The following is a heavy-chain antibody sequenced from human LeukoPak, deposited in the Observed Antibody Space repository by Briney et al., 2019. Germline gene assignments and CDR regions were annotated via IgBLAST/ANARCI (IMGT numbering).Heavy chain of an antibody. CDR3: ARSNLVGATKTPFDY. J-gene: IGHJ4*02. CDR2: INPNSGGT. CDR1: GYTFTGYY. Sequence: ASVKVSCKASGYTFTGYYMHWVRQAPGQGLEWMGWINPNSGGTNYAQEFQGRVTMTRDTSISTAYMELSRLRSDDTAVYYCARSNLVGATKTPFDYWGQGTLVTVSS. V-gene: IGHV1-2*02. D-gene: IGHD1-26*01.